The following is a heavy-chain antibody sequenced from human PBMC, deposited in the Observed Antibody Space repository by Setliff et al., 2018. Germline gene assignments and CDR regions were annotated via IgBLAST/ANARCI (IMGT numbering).Heavy chain of an antibody. CDR3: ATSVSWIQLVSYPQGHPEPFDY. Sequence: GASVKVSCKVSGYTLTELSMHWVRQAPGKGLEWMGGFDPEDGETIYAQKFQGRVTMTEDTSTDTAHMELSSLRSEDTAVYYCATSVSWIQLVSYPQGHPEPFDYWGQGTLVTVSS. CDR2: FDPEDGET. CDR1: GYTLTELS. D-gene: IGHD5-18*01. J-gene: IGHJ4*02. V-gene: IGHV1-24*01.